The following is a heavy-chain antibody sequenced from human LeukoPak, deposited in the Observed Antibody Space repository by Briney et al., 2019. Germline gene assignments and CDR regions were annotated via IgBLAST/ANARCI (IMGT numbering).Heavy chain of an antibody. CDR2: IKQDGSEK. Sequence: GGSLRLSCAASGFTVSFNYMSWVRQAPGKGLEWVANIKQDGSEKYYVDSVKGRFTISRDNAKNSLYLQMNSLRAEDTAVYYCARAQRCSSTSCPRDYYYYYYMDVWGRGTTVTVSS. D-gene: IGHD2-2*01. J-gene: IGHJ6*03. CDR3: ARAQRCSSTSCPRDYYYYYYMDV. CDR1: GFTVSFNY. V-gene: IGHV3-7*01.